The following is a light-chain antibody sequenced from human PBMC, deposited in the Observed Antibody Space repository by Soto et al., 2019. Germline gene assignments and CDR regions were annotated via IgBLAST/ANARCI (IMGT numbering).Light chain of an antibody. CDR2: DAS. Sequence: EIVLTQSPATLSLSPGERATLSCRASQRISGYLGWYQQKPGQAPRLLIYDASNRATSIPVRFSGSGSGTDYTLTITNLEPEDFAIYYCQQRSNWPWTFGQGTK. J-gene: IGKJ1*01. CDR3: QQRSNWPWT. CDR1: QRISGY. V-gene: IGKV3-11*01.